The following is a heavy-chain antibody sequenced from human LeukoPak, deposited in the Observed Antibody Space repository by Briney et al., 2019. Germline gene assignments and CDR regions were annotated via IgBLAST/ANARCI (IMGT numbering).Heavy chain of an antibody. J-gene: IGHJ4*02. CDR1: GGSISSDDYY. CDR2: IYYSGST. Sequence: PSETLSLTCTVSGGSISSDDYYWSWIRQPPGKGLEWIGYIYYSGSTYYNPSLRSRVTISVDTSKNQFSLKLSSVTAADTAVYYCAKALDYEGYGDYYEGTTFDYWGRGTLVTVSS. V-gene: IGHV4-30-4*01. D-gene: IGHD4-17*01. CDR3: AKALDYEGYGDYYEGTTFDY.